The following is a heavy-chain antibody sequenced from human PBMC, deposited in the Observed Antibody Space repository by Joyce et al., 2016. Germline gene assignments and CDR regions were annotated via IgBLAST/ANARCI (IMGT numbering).Heavy chain of an antibody. J-gene: IGHJ4*02. V-gene: IGHV4-4*02. CDR3: ATTNSSGWYQIDY. CDR1: GGSVSGGNW. D-gene: IGHD6-19*01. Sequence: QVQLQESGPGLVKPSGTLSLTCAVSGGSVSGGNWWSWVRQPPGKGLDWIGEIYQTGSTNYHPSHKSRVTMSVDKSKNQFSLKLTSVTAADTAIYYCATTNSSGWYQIDYWGQGTLVTVSS. CDR2: IYQTGST.